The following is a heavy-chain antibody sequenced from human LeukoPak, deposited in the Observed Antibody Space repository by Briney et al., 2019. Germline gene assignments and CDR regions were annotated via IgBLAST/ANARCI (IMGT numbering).Heavy chain of an antibody. Sequence: ASVKVSCKASGGTFSSYAISWVRQAPGQGLEWMGGIIPIFGTANYAQKLQGRVTMTTDTSTSTAYMELRSLRSDDTAVYYCARDEFGATTAFDIWGQGTMVTVSS. J-gene: IGHJ3*02. CDR1: GGTFSSYA. V-gene: IGHV1-69*05. D-gene: IGHD1-26*01. CDR2: IIPIFGTA. CDR3: ARDEFGATTAFDI.